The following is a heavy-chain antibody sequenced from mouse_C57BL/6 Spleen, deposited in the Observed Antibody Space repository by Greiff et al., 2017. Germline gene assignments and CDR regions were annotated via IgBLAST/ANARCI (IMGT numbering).Heavy chain of an antibody. J-gene: IGHJ2*01. CDR1: GYTFTSYW. V-gene: IGHV1-52*01. D-gene: IGHD3-2*02. CDR2: IDPSDSET. CDR3: ARSLDSSGYDY. Sequence: QVQLQQPGAELVRPGSSVKLSCKASGYTFTSYWMHWVKQRPIQGLEWIGNIDPSDSETHYNQKFKDKATLTVDKSSSTAYMQLSSLTSEDSAVYYCARSLDSSGYDYWGQGTTRTVSS.